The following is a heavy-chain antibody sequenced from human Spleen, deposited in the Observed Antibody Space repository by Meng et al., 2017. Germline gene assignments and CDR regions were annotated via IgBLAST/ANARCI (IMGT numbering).Heavy chain of an antibody. D-gene: IGHD6-13*01. CDR3: ATGAAAADH. Sequence: GGSLRLSCTASGFSFGDYSMSWFRQAPGKGLEWVGRINSNSDGGTTDYAAPVKGRFTISRDDSKNTLYLQMNSLITEDTAVYFCATGAAAADHWGQGTLVTVSS. CDR1: GFSFGDYS. J-gene: IGHJ4*02. V-gene: IGHV3-15*01. CDR2: INSNSDGGTT.